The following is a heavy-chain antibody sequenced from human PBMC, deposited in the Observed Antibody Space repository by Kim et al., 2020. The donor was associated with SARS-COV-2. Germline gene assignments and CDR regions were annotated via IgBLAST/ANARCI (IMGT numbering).Heavy chain of an antibody. CDR3: ARDAYNRADFDY. V-gene: IGHV3-11*06. J-gene: IGHJ4*02. Sequence: TNYADSVKGRFTISRDNAKNSLYLQMNSLRAEDTAVYYCARDAYNRADFDYWGQGTLVTVSS. D-gene: IGHD1-1*01. CDR2: T.